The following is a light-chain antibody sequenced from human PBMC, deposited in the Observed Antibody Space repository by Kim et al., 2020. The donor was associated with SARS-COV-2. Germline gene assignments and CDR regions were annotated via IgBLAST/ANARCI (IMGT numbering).Light chain of an antibody. CDR3: QKRSNWPMYT. V-gene: IGKV3-11*01. CDR1: QSVSSY. CDR2: DAS. J-gene: IGKJ2*01. Sequence: EIVLTQSPATLSLSPGERATLSCRASQSVSSYLAWYQQKPGQAPRLLIYDASNRATGIPARFSGSGSGTDFTLTISSLEPEDFAVYYCQKRSNWPMYTFGQGTKLE.